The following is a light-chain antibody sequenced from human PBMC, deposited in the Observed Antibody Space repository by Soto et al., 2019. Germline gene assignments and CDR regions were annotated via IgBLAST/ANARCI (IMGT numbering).Light chain of an antibody. CDR3: QSYDSSLRV. Sequence: QSALTQPASVSGSPGQSITISCTGTSSDVGGYNYVSWYQQHPGKAPKLMIYEVSNRPSGVPDRFSVSKSGTSASLAITGLQAEDEADYYCQSYDSSLRVFGTGTKVTVL. CDR2: EVS. CDR1: SSDVGGYNY. J-gene: IGLJ1*01. V-gene: IGLV2-14*01.